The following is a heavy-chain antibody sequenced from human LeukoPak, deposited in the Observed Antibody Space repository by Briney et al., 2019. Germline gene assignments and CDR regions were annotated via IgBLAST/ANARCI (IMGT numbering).Heavy chain of an antibody. V-gene: IGHV3-74*01. J-gene: IGHJ6*03. CDR3: ARDGRDSSSSKPRNYYYCMDV. D-gene: IGHD6-6*01. CDR2: INSGGSST. CDR1: GFTFSSYW. Sequence: GGSLRLSCAASGFTFSSYWMHWLRPAPGKGLVWVSRINSGGSSTSYADSVKGRFTISRDNAKNSLYLQMNSLRAEDTAVYYCARDGRDSSSSKPRNYYYCMDVWGKGTTVTVSS.